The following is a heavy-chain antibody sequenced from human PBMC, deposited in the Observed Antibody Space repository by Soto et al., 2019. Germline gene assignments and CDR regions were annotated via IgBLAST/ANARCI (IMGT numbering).Heavy chain of an antibody. CDR1: GFTFGDYA. CDR3: TRVGVVVVPAASAP. V-gene: IGHV3-49*03. CDR2: IRSKAYGGTT. D-gene: IGHD2-2*01. J-gene: IGHJ5*02. Sequence: QPGGSLRLSCTASGFTFGDYAMSWFRQAPGKGLEWVGFIRSKAYGGTTEYAASVKGRFTISRDDSKSIAYLQMNSLKTEDTAVYYCTRVGVVVVPAASAPWGQGTLVTVSS.